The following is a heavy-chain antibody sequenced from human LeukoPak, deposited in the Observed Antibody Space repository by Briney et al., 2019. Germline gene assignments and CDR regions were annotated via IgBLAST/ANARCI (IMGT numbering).Heavy chain of an antibody. V-gene: IGHV1-2*02. CDR3: AVDLGYCSSTSCYYYYGMDV. Sequence: ASVTVSCKASGYTFNGYYMHWVRQAPGQGLEWMGWINPNSGGTNYAQKFQDRVTMTRDTSISTAYMELSRLRSDDTAVYYRAVDLGYCSSTSCYYYYGMDVWGQGTTVTVSS. CDR2: INPNSGGT. D-gene: IGHD2-2*01. J-gene: IGHJ6*02. CDR1: GYTFNGYY.